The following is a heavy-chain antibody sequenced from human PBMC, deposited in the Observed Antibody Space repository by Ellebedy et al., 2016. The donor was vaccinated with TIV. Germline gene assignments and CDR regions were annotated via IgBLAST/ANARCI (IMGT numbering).Heavy chain of an antibody. CDR1: GFTFSASV. D-gene: IGHD6-13*01. Sequence: GESLKISCAASGFTFSASVMHWVRQAPGKGLEYVSAISSNGVGTYYADSVKGRFTIFRDNSKNTLYLQMGSLRAEDMAIYYCARRGSSSWYYDYWGQGTLVTVSS. CDR2: ISSNGVGT. J-gene: IGHJ4*02. CDR3: ARRGSSSWYYDY. V-gene: IGHV3-64*02.